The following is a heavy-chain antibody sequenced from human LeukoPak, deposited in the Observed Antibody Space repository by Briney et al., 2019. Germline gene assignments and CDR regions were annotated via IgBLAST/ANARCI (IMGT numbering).Heavy chain of an antibody. CDR3: ARLALDSSSWYSNWFDP. V-gene: IGHV5-51*01. CDR1: GYSFTSYW. Sequence: GESLKISCKGSGYSFTSYWIGWVRQMAGKGLEWMGIIYPGDSDTRYSPSFQGQVTISADKSISTAYLQWSSLKASDTAMYYCARLALDSSSWYSNWFDPWGQGTLVTVSS. J-gene: IGHJ5*02. D-gene: IGHD6-13*01. CDR2: IYPGDSDT.